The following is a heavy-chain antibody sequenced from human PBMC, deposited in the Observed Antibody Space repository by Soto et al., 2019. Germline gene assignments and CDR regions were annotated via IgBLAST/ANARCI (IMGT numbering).Heavy chain of an antibody. V-gene: IGHV4-59*01. CDR1: GGSISSYY. CDR3: ARDSQSDIVGEFDP. D-gene: IGHD2-15*01. Sequence: PSETLSLTCTVSGGSISSYYWSWIRQPPGKGLEWIGYIYYSGSTNYNPSLKSRVTISVDTSKNQFSLKLSSVTAADTAVYYCARDSQSDIVGEFDPWGQGTLVTAPQ. CDR2: IYYSGST. J-gene: IGHJ5*02.